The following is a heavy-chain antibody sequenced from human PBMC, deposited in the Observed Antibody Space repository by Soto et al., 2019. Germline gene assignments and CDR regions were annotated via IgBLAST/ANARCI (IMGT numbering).Heavy chain of an antibody. D-gene: IGHD3-22*01. Sequence: PSETLSLTCTVSGGSVSSGSSYWSWIRQPPGKGLEWIAYFFSTDNTKYIPSLKSRVTLSVDSPKNQFSLKLSSVTAADTAVYYCARLTHYYDKDTFDYWGHG. CDR2: FFSTDNT. V-gene: IGHV4-61*01. J-gene: IGHJ4*01. CDR1: GGSVSSGSSY. CDR3: ARLTHYYDKDTFDY.